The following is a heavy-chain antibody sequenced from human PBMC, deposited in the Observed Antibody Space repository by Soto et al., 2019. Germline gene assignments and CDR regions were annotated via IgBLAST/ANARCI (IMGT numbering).Heavy chain of an antibody. D-gene: IGHD3-22*01. J-gene: IGHJ4*02. CDR3: ARRGEDTTGYYYFDY. V-gene: IGHV3-30-3*01. CDR2: ISYDGSNK. CDR1: GFTFSNYA. Sequence: QVQLVESGGGVIQPGRSLRLSCAASGFTFSNYAMYWVRQAPGQGLEWVAVISYDGSNKYYADSVKGRFTISRDNSKNTLYLQMNSLRAEDTALYYCARRGEDTTGYYYFDYWGQGTLVTVSS.